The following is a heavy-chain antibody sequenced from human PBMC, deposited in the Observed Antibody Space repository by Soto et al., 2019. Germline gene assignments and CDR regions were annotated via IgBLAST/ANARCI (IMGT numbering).Heavy chain of an antibody. CDR3: ARVSGSYYYGMDV. D-gene: IGHD3-10*01. Sequence: PSETLSLTCTVSGDLFNQYDWSWLRQTPGKGLEWIGDIYYSGSTNYKSSLKRRVTISVDKSKNQFSLKLSSVTAADTAVYYCARVSGSYYYGMDVWGQGTTVTVSS. V-gene: IGHV4-59*12. J-gene: IGHJ6*02. CDR1: GDLFNQYD. CDR2: IYYSGST.